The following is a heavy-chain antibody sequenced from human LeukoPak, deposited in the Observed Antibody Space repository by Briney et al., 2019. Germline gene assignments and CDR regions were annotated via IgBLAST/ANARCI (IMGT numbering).Heavy chain of an antibody. CDR2: IYYSWTT. Sequence: SETLSLTCTVSGGSISSSSYYWDWIRQPPGKGLEWIGTIYYSWTTYYNPSLKSRVTISVDTSRNQFSLKLSSVTATDTAVYYCARMIGDDAFDIWGQGTMVTVSS. J-gene: IGHJ3*02. D-gene: IGHD3-22*01. CDR3: ARMIGDDAFDI. CDR1: GGSISSSSYY. V-gene: IGHV4-39*01.